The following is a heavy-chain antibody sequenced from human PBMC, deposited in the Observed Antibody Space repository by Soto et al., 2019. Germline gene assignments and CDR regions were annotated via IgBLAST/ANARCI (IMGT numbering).Heavy chain of an antibody. Sequence: VGSLRLSCAASGFTFSIYAMSWVSQAPGKGLEWVSAISGSGGSTYYADSVKGRFTISRDNSKNTLYLQMNSLRGEDTAVYYFAKELSTTLRLPPGDAFDIWGQGTMVTVAS. CDR1: GFTFSIYA. J-gene: IGHJ3*02. CDR3: AKELSTTLRLPPGDAFDI. V-gene: IGHV3-23*01. D-gene: IGHD3-3*01. CDR2: ISGSGGST.